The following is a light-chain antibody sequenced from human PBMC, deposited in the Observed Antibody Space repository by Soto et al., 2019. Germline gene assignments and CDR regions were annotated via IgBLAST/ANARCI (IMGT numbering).Light chain of an antibody. CDR2: GAS. CDR1: LSVGTS. CDR3: QQYNTWPRT. V-gene: IGKV3-15*01. J-gene: IGKJ1*01. Sequence: EIVMTQSPATLSVSPGERATLSCRASLSVGTSLAWYQQKPGQSPSLLIYGASTRATGIPARFSGSGSGTDFTLTISSLQSEDFDLYYCQQYNTWPRTFGQGTKVDIK.